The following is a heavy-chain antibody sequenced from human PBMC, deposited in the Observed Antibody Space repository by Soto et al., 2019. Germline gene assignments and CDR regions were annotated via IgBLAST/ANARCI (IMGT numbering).Heavy chain of an antibody. V-gene: IGHV1-18*01. CDR1: GYTFTSYG. D-gene: IGHD3-22*01. CDR3: ARGYDSSGYDLGLDY. Sequence: ASVKVSCKASGYTFTSYGISWVRQAPGQGLEWMGWISAYNGNTNYAQKLQGRVTMTTDTSTSTAYMELRSLRSDDTVVYYCARGYDSSGYDLGLDYWGQGTLVTVSS. CDR2: ISAYNGNT. J-gene: IGHJ4*02.